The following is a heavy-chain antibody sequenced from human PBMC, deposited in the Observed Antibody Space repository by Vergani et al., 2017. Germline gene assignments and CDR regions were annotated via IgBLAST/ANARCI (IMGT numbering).Heavy chain of an antibody. CDR1: GGSFSGYY. D-gene: IGHD2-15*01. CDR3: TRHWAVVAANNWFDP. J-gene: IGHJ5*02. V-gene: IGHV4-34*01. Sequence: QVQLQQWGAGLLKPSETLSLTCAVYGGSFSGYYWSWIRQPPGKGLEWIGEINQSGSTNYNPSLKSRVTISVDTSKSQFSLKLSSVTAADTAVYYCTRHWAVVAANNWFDPWGQGTLVTVSS. CDR2: INQSGST.